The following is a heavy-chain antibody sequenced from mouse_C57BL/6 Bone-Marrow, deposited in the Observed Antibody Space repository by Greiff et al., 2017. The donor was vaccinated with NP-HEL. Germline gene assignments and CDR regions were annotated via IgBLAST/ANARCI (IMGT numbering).Heavy chain of an antibody. CDR1: GYTFTDYN. V-gene: IGHV1-22*01. D-gene: IGHD2-3*01. J-gene: IGHJ3*01. Sequence: EVQLQQSGPELVKPGASVKMSCKASGYTFTDYNMHWVKQSHGKSLEWIGYINPNNGGTSYNQKFKGKATLTVNKSSSTAYMELRSLTSEDSAVYYCARWVYYDGYYGSLAYWGQGTLVTVSA. CDR3: ARWVYYDGYYGSLAY. CDR2: INPNNGGT.